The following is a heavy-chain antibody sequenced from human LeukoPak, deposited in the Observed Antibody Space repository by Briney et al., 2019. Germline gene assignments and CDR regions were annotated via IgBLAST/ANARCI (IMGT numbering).Heavy chain of an antibody. Sequence: GGPVRFSCAASDFPFSSYSMNWVRQAPGRGLEGISYISGSSNSINYADSVKGRFTISRAKAKNSLYLEMNSLRAEDTAVYYCARDLDWSFDNWGQGTLVTVSS. CDR2: ISGSSNSI. D-gene: IGHD3/OR15-3a*01. V-gene: IGHV3-21*06. CDR3: ARDLDWSFDN. CDR1: DFPFSSYS. J-gene: IGHJ4*02.